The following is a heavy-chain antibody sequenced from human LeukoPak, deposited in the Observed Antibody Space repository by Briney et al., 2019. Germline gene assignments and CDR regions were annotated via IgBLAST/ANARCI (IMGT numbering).Heavy chain of an antibody. Sequence: SETLSLTCTVSGGSISSGSYYWSWIRQPAGKGLEWIGRIYTSGSTNYNPSLKSRVTISVDKSKNQFSLKLSSVTAADTAMYYCARDSGSYSTYFDYWGQGTLVTVSS. V-gene: IGHV4-61*02. J-gene: IGHJ4*02. CDR2: IYTSGST. CDR3: ARDSGSYSTYFDY. CDR1: GGSISSGSYY. D-gene: IGHD1-26*01.